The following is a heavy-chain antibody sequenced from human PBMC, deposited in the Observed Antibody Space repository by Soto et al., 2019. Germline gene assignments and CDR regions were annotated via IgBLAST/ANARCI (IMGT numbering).Heavy chain of an antibody. CDR1: GGTFSSYA. D-gene: IGHD3-22*01. Sequence: SVKVSCKASGGTFSSYAISWVRQAPGQGLEWMGGIIPIFGTANYAQKFQGRVTITADKSTSTAYMELSSLRSEDTAVYYCARARIRITMIVVDSDAFDIWGQGTMVTVSS. CDR2: IIPIFGTA. V-gene: IGHV1-69*06. CDR3: ARARIRITMIVVDSDAFDI. J-gene: IGHJ3*02.